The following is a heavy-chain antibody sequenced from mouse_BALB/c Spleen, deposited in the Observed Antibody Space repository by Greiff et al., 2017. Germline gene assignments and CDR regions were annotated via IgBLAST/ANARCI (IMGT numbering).Heavy chain of an antibody. J-gene: IGHJ3*01. V-gene: IGHV1-15*01. CDR3: TWYDGYY. Sequence: VQLVESGAELVRPGASVTLSCKASGYTFTDYEMHWVKQTPVHGLEWIGAIDPETGGTAYNQKFKGKATLTADKSSSTAYMELRSLTSEDSAVYYWTWYDGYYRGQGTLVTVSA. CDR1: GYTFTDYE. CDR2: IDPETGGT. D-gene: IGHD2-3*01.